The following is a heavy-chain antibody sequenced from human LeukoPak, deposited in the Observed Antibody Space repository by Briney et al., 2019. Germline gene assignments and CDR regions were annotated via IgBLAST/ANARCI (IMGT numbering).Heavy chain of an antibody. D-gene: IGHD3-10*01. V-gene: IGHV3-7*01. CDR3: ARVPHYYGSGSYYNDKTNYYYYGMDV. CDR2: IKQDGSEK. Sequence: GGSLRLSCAASGFTFSSYWMSWVRQAPGKGLEWVANIKQDGSEKYYVDSVKGRFTISGDNAKNSLYLQMNSLRAEDTAVYYCARVPHYYGSGSYYNDKTNYYYYGMDVWGQGTTVTVSS. J-gene: IGHJ6*02. CDR1: GFTFSSYW.